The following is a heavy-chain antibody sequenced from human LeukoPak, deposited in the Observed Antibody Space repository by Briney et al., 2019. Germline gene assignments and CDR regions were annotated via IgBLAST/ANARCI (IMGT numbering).Heavy chain of an antibody. CDR1: GGSFSGYY. D-gene: IGHD4-17*01. J-gene: IGHJ6*04. CDR3: ARYVAATVTTRVGKLPV. V-gene: IGHV4-34*01. Sequence: SETLSLTCAVYGGSFSGYYWSWIRQPPGKGLEWIGEINHSGSTNYNPSLKSRVTISVDTSKNQFSLKLSSVTAADTAVYYCARYVAATVTTRVGKLPVWGKGTTVTVSS. CDR2: INHSGST.